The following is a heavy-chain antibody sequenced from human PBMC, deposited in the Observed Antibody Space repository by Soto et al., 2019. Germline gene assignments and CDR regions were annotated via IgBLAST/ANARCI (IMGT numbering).Heavy chain of an antibody. CDR2: ISYDGSNK. CDR1: GFTFSSYA. D-gene: IGHD2-21*01. CDR3: ARDGVGDSTDY. J-gene: IGHJ4*02. V-gene: IGHV3-30-3*01. Sequence: GGSLRLSCAASGFTFSSYAMHWVRQAPGKGLEWVAVISYDGSNKYYADSVKGRFTISRDNSKNTLYLQMNSLRAEDTAVYYCARDGVGDSTDYWGQGTLVTVSS.